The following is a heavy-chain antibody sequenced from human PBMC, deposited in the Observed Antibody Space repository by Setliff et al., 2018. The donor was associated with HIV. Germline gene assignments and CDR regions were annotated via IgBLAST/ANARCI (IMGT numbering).Heavy chain of an antibody. V-gene: IGHV3-23*01. CDR3: ATPPTFYYDDTGLGYFDY. Sequence: GESLKISCEVSGLTFSRYAVSWVRQAPGKGLEWVSSVSGSGSDTYYADSVKGRFTISRDNSRNTLYLQMTGLRADDTAVYYCATPPTFYYDDTGLGYFDYWGQGALVTVSS. J-gene: IGHJ4*02. CDR1: GLTFSRYA. D-gene: IGHD3-22*01. CDR2: VSGSGSDT.